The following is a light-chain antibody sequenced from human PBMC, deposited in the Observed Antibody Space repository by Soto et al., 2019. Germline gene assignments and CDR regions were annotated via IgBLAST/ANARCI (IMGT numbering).Light chain of an antibody. Sequence: QSVLTQPPSVSGAPGQRVTISCTGSRSNIGADYDVHWYQQLPGTAPKLVVYANTNRPSGVPDRFSASESGTSASLAITGLQADDEADNYCQSYDRNLRYVFGTGTKVTVL. CDR2: ANT. CDR3: QSYDRNLRYV. V-gene: IGLV1-40*01. J-gene: IGLJ1*01. CDR1: RSNIGADYD.